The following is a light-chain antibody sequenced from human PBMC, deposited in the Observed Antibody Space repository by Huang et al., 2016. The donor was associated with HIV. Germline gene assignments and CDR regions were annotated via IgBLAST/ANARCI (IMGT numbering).Light chain of an antibody. Sequence: DIVMTQSPDSLTVSLGERAPINCQSRKSLFYRSNNKNYLAWYQQKPGQPPKLLIYCASTRESGVPDRFSGSGSGTDFTLTIRSPQAEDVAIYYCQQYYYTPLTFGQGTKLEIK. CDR1: KSLFYRSNNKNY. CDR3: QQYYYTPLT. J-gene: IGKJ2*01. CDR2: CAS. V-gene: IGKV4-1*01.